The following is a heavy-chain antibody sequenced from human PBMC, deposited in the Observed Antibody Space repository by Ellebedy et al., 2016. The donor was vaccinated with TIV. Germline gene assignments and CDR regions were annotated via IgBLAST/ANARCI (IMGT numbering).Heavy chain of an antibody. CDR1: GFSLSSYW. D-gene: IGHD3-16*01. Sequence: GESLKISCAASGFSLSSYWMHWVRQAPGKGLEWVANIKQDGSEKYYVDSVKGRFTISRDNAKNSLYLQMNSLRAEDTAVYYCARDPGGGGDYGDNWFDPWGQGTLVTVSS. V-gene: IGHV3-7*01. J-gene: IGHJ5*02. CDR2: IKQDGSEK. CDR3: ARDPGGGGDYGDNWFDP.